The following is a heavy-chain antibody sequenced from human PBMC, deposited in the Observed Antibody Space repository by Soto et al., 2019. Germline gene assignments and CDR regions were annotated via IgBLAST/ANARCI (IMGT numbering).Heavy chain of an antibody. J-gene: IGHJ4*02. CDR3: LRTTAVAGAPEFDY. CDR2: ISYDVTKR. CDR1: GFTFSSFS. Sequence: QVQLVESGGGVVQPGRSLRLSCAASGFTFSSFSMHWVRQAPGKGLEWVAVISYDVTKRDYADSVKGRFTISRDNSKNTLYLEMNSLRADDTAVYFCLRTTAVAGAPEFDYWGQGTLVTVSS. V-gene: IGHV3-30-3*01. D-gene: IGHD6-19*01.